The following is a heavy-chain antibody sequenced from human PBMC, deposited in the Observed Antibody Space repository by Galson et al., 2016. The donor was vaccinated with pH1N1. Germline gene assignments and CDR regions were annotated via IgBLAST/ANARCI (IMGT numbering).Heavy chain of an antibody. CDR1: GFTFSAYW. V-gene: IGHV3-7*03. Sequence: SLRLSCAASGFTFSAYWMTWVRQAPGKGLEWVAHVNEEGIEENYIDSVTGRFIITRDNAKESVFLQMYSLRGDDTAVYYCARVQVSAFFSMDHWGQGALVTVSS. CDR2: VNEEGIEE. D-gene: IGHD2-8*01. J-gene: IGHJ4*02. CDR3: ARVQVSAFFSMDH.